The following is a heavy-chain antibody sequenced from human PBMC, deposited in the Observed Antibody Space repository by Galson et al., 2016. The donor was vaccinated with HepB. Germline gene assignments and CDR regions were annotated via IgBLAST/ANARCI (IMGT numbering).Heavy chain of an antibody. D-gene: IGHD3-10*01. CDR3: ARGSYYGSGSYGIYFDY. Sequence: SLRLSCAASGFTFNNYWMSWVRQAPGKGLEWVANIQRDGTEKYYLASVEGRFTVSRDNAKNSLSLQMDSMRAEDTAVYYCARGSYYGSGSYGIYFDYWGQGTLVTVSS. J-gene: IGHJ4*02. CDR2: IQRDGTEK. CDR1: GFTFNNYW. V-gene: IGHV3-7*04.